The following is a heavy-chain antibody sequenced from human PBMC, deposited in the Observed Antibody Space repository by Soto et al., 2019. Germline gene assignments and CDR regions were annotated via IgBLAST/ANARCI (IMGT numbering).Heavy chain of an antibody. V-gene: IGHV1-69*13. D-gene: IGHD3-10*01. CDR3: AREGPGITMVFDI. Sequence: SVKVSCKASGGTFSSYAIIWVRQAPGQGLEWMGGIIPIFGTANYAQKFQGRVTITADESTSTAYMELSSLRSEDTAVYYCAREGPGITMVFDIWGQGTMVTVSS. CDR2: IIPIFGTA. CDR1: GGTFSSYA. J-gene: IGHJ3*02.